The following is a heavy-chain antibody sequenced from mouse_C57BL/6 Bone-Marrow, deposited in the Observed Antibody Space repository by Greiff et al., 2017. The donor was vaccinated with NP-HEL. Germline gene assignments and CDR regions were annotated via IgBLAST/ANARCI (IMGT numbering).Heavy chain of an antibody. CDR3: ARTSGTFFDY. Sequence: EVKLEESGGGLVKPGGSLKLSCAASGFTFSDYGMHWVRQAPEKGLEWVAYISSGSSTIYYADTVKGRFTISRDNAKNTLFLQMTSLRSEDTAMYYCARTSGTFFDYWGQGTTLTVSS. CDR2: ISSGSSTI. D-gene: IGHD6-1*01. CDR1: GFTFSDYG. V-gene: IGHV5-17*01. J-gene: IGHJ2*01.